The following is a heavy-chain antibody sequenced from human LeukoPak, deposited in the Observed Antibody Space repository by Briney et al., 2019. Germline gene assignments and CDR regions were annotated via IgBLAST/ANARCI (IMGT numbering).Heavy chain of an antibody. CDR1: GDSFSTSGVA. CDR3: ARGRASAFDV. V-gene: IGHV6-1*01. Sequence: SQTLSLTCAISGDSFSTSGVAWNWVRQSPSRGLEWLGRTYYTSKWNTDYAVSVKSRIVVNPDTSKNQFCLQLNSVTSEDTAVYYCARGRASAFDVWGQGTMVTVSS. J-gene: IGHJ3*01. CDR2: TYYTSKWNT. D-gene: IGHD6-25*01.